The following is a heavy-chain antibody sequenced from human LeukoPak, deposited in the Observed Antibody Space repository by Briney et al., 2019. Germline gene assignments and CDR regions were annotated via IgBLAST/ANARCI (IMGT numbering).Heavy chain of an antibody. CDR2: LSDSGGST. CDR3: ARASWISTADAVC. J-gene: IGHJ4*02. V-gene: IGHV3-23*01. Sequence: GGSLRLSCAVSGITLSNYGMSWVRQAPGKGLEWVAGLSDSGGSTNYADFVKGRFTLSRDDSRNTVYLQLNNLRVEDTAIYYCARASWISTADAVCWGQGTQVTVSS. D-gene: IGHD2-2*03. CDR1: GITLSNYG.